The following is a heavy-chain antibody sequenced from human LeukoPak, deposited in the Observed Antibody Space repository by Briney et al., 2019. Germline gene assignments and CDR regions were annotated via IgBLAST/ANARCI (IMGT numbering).Heavy chain of an antibody. CDR1: GGSISSYY. V-gene: IGHV4-59*08. CDR3: ARHGVIRDFDY. Sequence: SETLSLTCTVSGGSISSYYWSWIRQPPGKGLEWIGYIYYSRSTNYNPSLKSRVTISVDTSKNQFSLKLSSVTAADTAVYYCARHGVIRDFDYWGQGTLVTVSS. CDR2: IYYSRST. D-gene: IGHD3-22*01. J-gene: IGHJ4*02.